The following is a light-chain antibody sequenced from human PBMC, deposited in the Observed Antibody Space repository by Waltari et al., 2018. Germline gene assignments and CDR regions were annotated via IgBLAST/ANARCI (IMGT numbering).Light chain of an antibody. Sequence: EIVLTQSPVTLSLSPGERATFSCWATQSISSSSLAWYQQKPGQAPRLLIHGASSRATVVPDRFSGSGSGTDFTLTISRLEAEEFAVYYCQQYGDLPLTFGQGTRLEIK. CDR1: QSISSSS. V-gene: IGKV3-20*01. CDR2: GAS. CDR3: QQYGDLPLT. J-gene: IGKJ5*01.